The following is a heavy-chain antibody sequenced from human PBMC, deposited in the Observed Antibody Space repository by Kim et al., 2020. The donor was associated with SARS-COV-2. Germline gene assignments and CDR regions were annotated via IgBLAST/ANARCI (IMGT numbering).Heavy chain of an antibody. Sequence: SETLSLTCTVSGGSISSGDYYWSWIRQPPGKGLEWIGYIYYSGSTYYNPSLKSRVTISVDTSKNQFSLKLSSVTAADTAVYYCARVPRTLRSGSSQGRAFDIWGQGTMVTVSS. D-gene: IGHD3-10*01. CDR1: GGSISSGDYY. V-gene: IGHV4-30-4*01. CDR2: IYYSGST. J-gene: IGHJ3*02. CDR3: ARVPRTLRSGSSQGRAFDI.